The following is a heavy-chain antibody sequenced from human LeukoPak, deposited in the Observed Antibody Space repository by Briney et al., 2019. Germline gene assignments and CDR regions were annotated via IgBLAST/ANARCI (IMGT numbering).Heavy chain of an antibody. V-gene: IGHV3-23*01. CDR2: ISGSGGST. Sequence: GGSLRLSCAASGFTFSSYGMSWVRQAPGKGREWGSAISGSGGSTYYADSVKGRFTISRDNSKNTLYLQMNSLRAEDTAVYYCAKSIYSSGWDNYYYYMDVWGKGTTVTISS. CDR3: AKSIYSSGWDNYYYYMDV. D-gene: IGHD6-19*01. CDR1: GFTFSSYG. J-gene: IGHJ6*03.